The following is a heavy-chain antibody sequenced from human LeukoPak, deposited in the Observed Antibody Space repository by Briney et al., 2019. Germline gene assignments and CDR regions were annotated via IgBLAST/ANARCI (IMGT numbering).Heavy chain of an antibody. CDR1: GFTFSSYA. Sequence: PGRSLRLSCAASGFTFSSYAMHWVRQAPGKGLEWVAVISYDGSNKYYADSVKGRFTISRDNSKNTLYPQMNSLRAEDTAVYYCARTVYDFWSGYYYYYYYYMDVWGKGTTVTVSS. CDR2: ISYDGSNK. D-gene: IGHD3-3*01. V-gene: IGHV3-30*04. J-gene: IGHJ6*03. CDR3: ARTVYDFWSGYYYYYYYYMDV.